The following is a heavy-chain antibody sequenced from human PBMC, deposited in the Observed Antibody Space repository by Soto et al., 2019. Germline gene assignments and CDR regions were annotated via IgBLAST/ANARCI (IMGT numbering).Heavy chain of an antibody. V-gene: IGHV3-21*01. CDR3: AREGIAAALDY. J-gene: IGHJ4*02. CDR2: ISSSSSYI. Sequence: CAXSXFXXSSYSMNWVRQAPGXGLEWVSSISSSSSYIYYADSVKGRFXIXXXXXXXXXXXXXXXXRAEDTAVYYCAREGIAAALDYWGQGTLVTVXS. D-gene: IGHD6-13*01. CDR1: XFXXSSYS.